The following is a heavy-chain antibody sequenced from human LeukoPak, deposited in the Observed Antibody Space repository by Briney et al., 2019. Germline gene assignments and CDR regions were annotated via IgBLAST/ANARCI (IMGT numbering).Heavy chain of an antibody. D-gene: IGHD3-10*01. V-gene: IGHV1-18*01. CDR2: ISAYNGNT. J-gene: IGHJ4*02. CDR3: ARDRGVRGVIISPY. Sequence: ASVKVSCKASGYTFTSYGISWVRQAPGQGLEWMGWISAYNGNTNYAQKLKGRVTMTTDTSTSTAYMELRSLRSDDTAVYYCARDRGVRGVIISPYWGQGTLVTVSS. CDR1: GYTFTSYG.